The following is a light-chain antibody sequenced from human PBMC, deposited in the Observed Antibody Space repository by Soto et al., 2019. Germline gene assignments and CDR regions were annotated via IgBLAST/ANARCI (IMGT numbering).Light chain of an antibody. V-gene: IGKV3-15*01. CDR3: LQYNNWPFT. CDR1: QSVSTN. J-gene: IGKJ3*01. Sequence: EIVMTQSPATLSVSPGERATLSCRASQSVSTNFAWYQQKPGQAPRLLIYGASTRATGIPARFSGSGSGTEFTLTISSLQSEDFAVYYCLQYNNWPFTFGPGTKVDIK. CDR2: GAS.